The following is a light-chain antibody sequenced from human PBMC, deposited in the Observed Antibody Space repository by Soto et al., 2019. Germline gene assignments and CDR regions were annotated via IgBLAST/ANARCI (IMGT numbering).Light chain of an antibody. CDR3: QQYYSYPHP. CDR2: AAS. V-gene: IGKV1-8*01. Sequence: AIRMTQSPSSFPASTGDRVTITCRASQGISSYLAWYQQKLGKAPKLLIYAASTLQSGVPSRFSGSGSGTDFTLTVSCLQAEDFATDYCQQYYSYPHPFGQGTKVEIK. J-gene: IGKJ1*01. CDR1: QGISSY.